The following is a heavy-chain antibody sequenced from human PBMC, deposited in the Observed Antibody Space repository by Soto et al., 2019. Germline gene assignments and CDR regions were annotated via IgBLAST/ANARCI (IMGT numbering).Heavy chain of an antibody. CDR1: GFTFTSSA. CDR3: AADGITFGGVIVKARAFDI. J-gene: IGHJ3*02. V-gene: IGHV1-58*02. D-gene: IGHD3-16*02. Sequence: SVKVSCKASGFTFTSSAMQWVRQARGQRLEWIGWIVVGSGNTNYAQKFQERVTITRDMSTSTAYMEMSSLRSEDTAVYYCAADGITFGGVIVKARAFDIWGQGTMVTVSS. CDR2: IVVGSGNT.